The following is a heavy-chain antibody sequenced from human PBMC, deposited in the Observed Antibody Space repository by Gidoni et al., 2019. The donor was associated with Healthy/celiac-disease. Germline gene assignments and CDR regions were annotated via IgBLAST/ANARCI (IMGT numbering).Heavy chain of an antibody. CDR1: GGTFSSYA. D-gene: IGHD2-2*01. Sequence: QVQLVQSGAEVKKPGSSVKVSCKASGGTFSSYAISWVRQAPGTGLEWMGGIIPIFGTANYAQKFQGRVTITADESTSTAYMELSSLRSEDTAVYYCARGDFVVVPANPPFDYWGQGTLVTVSS. J-gene: IGHJ4*02. CDR2: IIPIFGTA. V-gene: IGHV1-69*01. CDR3: ARGDFVVVPANPPFDY.